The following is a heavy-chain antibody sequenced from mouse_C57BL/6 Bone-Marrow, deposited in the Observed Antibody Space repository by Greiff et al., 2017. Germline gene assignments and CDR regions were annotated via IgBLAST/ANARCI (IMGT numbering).Heavy chain of an antibody. CDR3: TKLPSVERYFDY. D-gene: IGHD1-1*01. V-gene: IGHV1-5*01. J-gene: IGHJ2*01. CDR2: IYPGNSDT. Sequence: HLQQSGTVLARPGASVKMSCKTSGYTFTSYWMHWVKQRPGQGLEWIGAIYPGNSDTSYNQKFKGKAKLTAVTSASTAYMELSSLTNEDSAVYYCTKLPSVERYFDYWGQGTTLTVSS. CDR1: GYTFTSYW.